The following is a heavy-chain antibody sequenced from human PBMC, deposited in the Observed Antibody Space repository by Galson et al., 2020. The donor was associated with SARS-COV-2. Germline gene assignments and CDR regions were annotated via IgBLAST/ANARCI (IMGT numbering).Heavy chain of an antibody. D-gene: IGHD3-10*01. Sequence: SETLSLTCPVSGGSISSYYWSWIRQPPGKGLEWIGYIYYSGSTNYNPSLKSRVTISVDTSKNQFSLKLSSVTAADTAVYYCARVRSPLWFGELSGYYMDVWGKGTTVTISS. CDR3: ARVRSPLWFGELSGYYMDV. CDR1: GGSISSYY. J-gene: IGHJ6*03. V-gene: IGHV4-59*01. CDR2: IYYSGST.